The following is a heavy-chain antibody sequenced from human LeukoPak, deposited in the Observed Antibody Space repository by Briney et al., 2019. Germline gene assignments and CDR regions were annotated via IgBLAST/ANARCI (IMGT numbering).Heavy chain of an antibody. CDR1: GFTFSTYW. D-gene: IGHD2-21*02. CDR2: IKQDGSDK. CDR3: ARTPRGGVTAIY. J-gene: IGHJ4*02. Sequence: PGGSLRLSCAASGFTFSTYWMSWVRQAPGKGLEWVASIKQDGSDKHYVDSVKGRFTISRDNAKNSLYLQMNSLRVEDTAVYYCARTPRGGVTAIYWGQGTLVTVSS. V-gene: IGHV3-7*01.